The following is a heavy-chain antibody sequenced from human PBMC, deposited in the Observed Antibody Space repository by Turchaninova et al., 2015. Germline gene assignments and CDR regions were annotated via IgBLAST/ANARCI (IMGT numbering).Heavy chain of an antibody. J-gene: IGHJ4*02. V-gene: IGHV4-59*02. D-gene: IGHD6-19*01. CDR3: ARETTPAGWHSLDY. CDR2: SSYGGAT. Sequence: QVQLQESGPGLVKPSETLSLTCPVSGGSGDSYSWHWVRQPPGKGLECFGYSSYGGATSYNPSLKSRLTMSLDASKIQFSLKLKAVTTADTAVYYCARETTPAGWHSLDYWGPGTLITVSS. CDR1: GGSGDSYS.